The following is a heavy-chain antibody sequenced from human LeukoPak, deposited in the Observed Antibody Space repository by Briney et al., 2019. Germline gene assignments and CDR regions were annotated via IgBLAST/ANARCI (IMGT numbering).Heavy chain of an antibody. V-gene: IGHV1-8*01. CDR1: GYTFTSYD. CDR2: MNPNSGNT. CDR3: ARLSMVRGSYYWRLGY. Sequence: ASVKVSCKASGYTFTSYDINWVRQATGQGLEWMGWMNPNSGNTGYAQKFQGRVTMTRNTSISTAYMELSSLRSEDTAVYYCARLSMVRGSYYWRLGYWGQGTLVTVSS. D-gene: IGHD3-10*01. J-gene: IGHJ4*02.